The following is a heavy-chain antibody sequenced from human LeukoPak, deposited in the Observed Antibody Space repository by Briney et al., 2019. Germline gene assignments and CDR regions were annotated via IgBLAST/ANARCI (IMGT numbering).Heavy chain of an antibody. D-gene: IGHD3-10*01. CDR2: ITGTGGGT. CDR1: RITFSSYG. CDR3: AREGNYYGSGSYYKNEDY. V-gene: IGHV3-23*01. J-gene: IGHJ4*02. Sequence: GGSLRLSCTASRITFSSYGMSWVRQAPGKGPEWVSTITGTGGGTYYADSVKGRFTISRDNSKNTLYLQMNSLRAEDTAVYYCAREGNYYGSGSYYKNEDYWGQGTLVTVSS.